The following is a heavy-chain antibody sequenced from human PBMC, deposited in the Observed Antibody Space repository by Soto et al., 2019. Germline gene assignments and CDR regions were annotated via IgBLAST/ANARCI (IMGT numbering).Heavy chain of an antibody. Sequence: ASVKVSCKASGYTFTSYDINWVRQATGQGLEWMGWMNPNSGNTGYAQKFQGRVTMTRNTSISTAYMELSSLRSEDTAVYYCARGLPSYGSGSPADFDYWGQGTLVTVSS. V-gene: IGHV1-8*01. CDR2: MNPNSGNT. CDR1: GYTFTSYD. J-gene: IGHJ4*02. D-gene: IGHD3-10*01. CDR3: ARGLPSYGSGSPADFDY.